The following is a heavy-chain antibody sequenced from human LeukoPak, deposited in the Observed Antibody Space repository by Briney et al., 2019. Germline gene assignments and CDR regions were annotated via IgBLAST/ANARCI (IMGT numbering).Heavy chain of an antibody. CDR1: GCTFSSYG. D-gene: IGHD3-3*01. Sequence: PGGSLRLSCAASGCTFSSYGMHWVRQAPGKGLEWVAVIWYDGSNKYYADSVKGRFTISRDNSKNTLYLQMNSLRAEDTAVYYCARDYDFWSGHPPFDYWGQGTLVTVSS. V-gene: IGHV3-33*01. CDR2: IWYDGSNK. J-gene: IGHJ4*02. CDR3: ARDYDFWSGHPPFDY.